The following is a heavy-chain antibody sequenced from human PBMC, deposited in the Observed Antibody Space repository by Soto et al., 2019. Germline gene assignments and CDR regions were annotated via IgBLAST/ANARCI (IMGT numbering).Heavy chain of an antibody. CDR2: ISGGGGNT. J-gene: IGHJ4*02. Sequence: EVQLLESGGGLVQPGGSLRLSCAASGFTFSNYAMSWVRQTPGKGLEWVSTISGGGGNTYDPDSVKGRFTTSRDNSQDTVYLQMNSLRAEDTAIYYCAKERLGRGADYWGQGALVTVTS. CDR1: GFTFSNYA. V-gene: IGHV3-23*01. CDR3: AKERLGRGADY.